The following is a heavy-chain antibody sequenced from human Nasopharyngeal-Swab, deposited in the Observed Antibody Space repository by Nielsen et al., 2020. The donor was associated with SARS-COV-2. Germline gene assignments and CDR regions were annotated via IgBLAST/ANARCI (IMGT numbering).Heavy chain of an antibody. CDR3: ARDAALLWFGELGGWFDP. D-gene: IGHD3-10*01. V-gene: IGHV3-30-3*01. Sequence: LSLTWAASGFTFSSYWMSWVRQAPGKGLEWVAVISYDGSNKYYADSVKGRFTISRDNSKNTLYLQMNSLRAEDTAVYYCARDAALLWFGELGGWFDPWGQGTLVTVSS. CDR1: GFTFSSYW. CDR2: ISYDGSNK. J-gene: IGHJ5*02.